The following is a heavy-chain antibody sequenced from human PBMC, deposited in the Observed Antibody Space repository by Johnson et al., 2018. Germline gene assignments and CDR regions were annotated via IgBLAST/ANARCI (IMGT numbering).Heavy chain of an antibody. J-gene: IGHJ6*03. V-gene: IGHV3-23*04. D-gene: IGHD2-8*02. CDR3: AKGATVVDDQYPGSDYYMDV. CDR2: IGGDGDRP. Sequence: VQLVESGGDLGQPGGSLRLSCAVDGFTFKKYAIQWVRQPPGKGLEWVAGIGGDGDRPYYAKSVKGRFVVSRDSSTYTVYLQMSDRRAEDTALYFCAKGATVVDDQYPGSDYYMDVWGNGTRVTVSS. CDR1: GFTFKKYA.